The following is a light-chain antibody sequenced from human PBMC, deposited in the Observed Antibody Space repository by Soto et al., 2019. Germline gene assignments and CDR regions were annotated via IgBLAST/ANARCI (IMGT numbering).Light chain of an antibody. Sequence: DIQMTQSPSAMSASVGGRVTITCRASQGIRNYLAWFQQKPGKVTKRLIYAASSLQSGVPSRFSGSGSGTEFTLTISSLQPEDFATYCCLQHDSYTWTFGQGTKVDIX. V-gene: IGKV1-17*03. CDR1: QGIRNY. CDR2: AAS. CDR3: LQHDSYTWT. J-gene: IGKJ1*01.